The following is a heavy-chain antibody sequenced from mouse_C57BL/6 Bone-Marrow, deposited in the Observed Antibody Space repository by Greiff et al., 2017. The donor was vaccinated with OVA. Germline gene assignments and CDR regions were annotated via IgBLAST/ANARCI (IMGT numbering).Heavy chain of an antibody. V-gene: IGHV1-15*01. CDR2: IDPETGGT. J-gene: IGHJ2*01. CDR1: GYTFTDYE. CDR3: TRDDYDY. Sequence: SGAELVRPGASVTLSCKASGYTFTDYEMHWVKQTPVHGLEWIGAIDPETGGTAYNQKFKGKAILTADKSSSTAYMERRSLTSEDSAVYYCTRDDYDYWGQGTTLTVSS. D-gene: IGHD2-4*01.